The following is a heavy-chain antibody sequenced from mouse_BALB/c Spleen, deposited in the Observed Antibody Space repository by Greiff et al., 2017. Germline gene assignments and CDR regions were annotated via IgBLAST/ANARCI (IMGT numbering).Heavy chain of an antibody. CDR1: GFSLTSYD. Sequence: QVQLKQSGPGLVAPSQSLSITCTVSGFSLTSYDISWIRQPPGKGLDWLGVIWTGGGTNYNSAFISRLSISKDNSKSQVFLKMNSLQTDDTAIYYCVRVYYGNYYYAMDYWGQGTSVTVSS. CDR2: IWTGGGT. V-gene: IGHV2-9-2*01. CDR3: VRVYYGNYYYAMDY. D-gene: IGHD2-1*01. J-gene: IGHJ4*01.